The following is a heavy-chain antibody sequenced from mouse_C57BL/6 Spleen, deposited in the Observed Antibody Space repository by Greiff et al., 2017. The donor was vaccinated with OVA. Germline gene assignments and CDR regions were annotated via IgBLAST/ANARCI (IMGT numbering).Heavy chain of an antibody. D-gene: IGHD1-1*01. CDR2: IWSDGST. Sequence: VQLQQSGPGLVAPSQSLSITCTVSGFSLTSYGVHWVRQPPGKGLEWLVVIWSDGSTTYNSALKSRLSISKDNSKSQVFLKMNSLQTDDTAMYYCARHDGSSYDWYFDVWGTGTTVTVSS. CDR3: ARHDGSSYDWYFDV. CDR1: GFSLTSYG. J-gene: IGHJ1*03. V-gene: IGHV2-6-1*01.